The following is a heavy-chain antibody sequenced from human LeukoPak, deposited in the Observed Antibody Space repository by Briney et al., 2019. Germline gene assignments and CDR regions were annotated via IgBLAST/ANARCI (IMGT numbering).Heavy chain of an antibody. CDR2: IIPIFGP. V-gene: IGHV1-69*13. CDR1: GGTFSTFP. Sequence: SVKVSCKASGGTFSTFPISWVRQAPGQGLEWIGGIIPIFGPNYAQKFQGRATISADLATATAYMELSSLTSEDTAVYYCARDRGSSGYYYYYYGMDVWGQGTTVTVSS. CDR3: ARDRGSSGYYYYYYGMDV. D-gene: IGHD3-22*01. J-gene: IGHJ6*02.